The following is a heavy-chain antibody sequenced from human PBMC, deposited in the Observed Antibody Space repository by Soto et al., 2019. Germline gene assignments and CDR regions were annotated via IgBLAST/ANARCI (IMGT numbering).Heavy chain of an antibody. CDR2: LYWDDDQ. CDR3: VQSRCGGDCLEIYASHAYNVLDV. V-gene: IGHV2-5*02. CDR1: GLSLRTTGVG. J-gene: IGHJ6*02. D-gene: IGHD2-21*02. Sequence: QVTLKESGPTLVKPTQTLTLTCTVSGLSLRTTGVGVGWVRQPPGKALEWLALLYWDDDQRYSPSLRSRLTIAKDISETQVVLTMTNMDTVDTATYYCVQSRCGGDCLEIYASHAYNVLDVWGQGTTVTVSS.